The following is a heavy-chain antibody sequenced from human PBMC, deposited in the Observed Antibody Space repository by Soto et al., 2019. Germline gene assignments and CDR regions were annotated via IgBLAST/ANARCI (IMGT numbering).Heavy chain of an antibody. CDR3: AIVGDYSINWFDP. CDR1: GFTVSSNY. CDR2: IYSGGST. D-gene: IGHD4-4*01. Sequence: EVQLVESGGGLVQPGGSLRLSCAASGFTVSSNYMSWVRQAPGKGLEWVSVIYSGGSTYYADSVKGRFTISRHNSKNTLYLQMNSLRAEDTAVYYCAIVGDYSINWFDPWGQGTLVTVSS. J-gene: IGHJ5*02. V-gene: IGHV3-53*04.